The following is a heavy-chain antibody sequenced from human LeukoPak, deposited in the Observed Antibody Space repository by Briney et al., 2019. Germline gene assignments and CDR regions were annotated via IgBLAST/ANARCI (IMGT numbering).Heavy chain of an antibody. V-gene: IGHV3-48*02. J-gene: IGHJ4*02. D-gene: IGHD4-23*01. CDR3: ARVAAGYSVNYFDY. CDR1: EFAFSTYN. CDR2: ISTGSSTT. Sequence: GGSLRLSCAASEFAFSTYNMNWVRQAPGKGLEWVSYISTGSSTTYYADSVKGRFTIFRDNVENSLYLQMNSLRDEDTAVYYCARVAAGYSVNYFDYWGQGTLVTVSS.